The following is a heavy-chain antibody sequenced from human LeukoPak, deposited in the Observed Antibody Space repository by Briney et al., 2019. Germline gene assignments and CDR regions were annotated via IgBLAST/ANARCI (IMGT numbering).Heavy chain of an antibody. CDR3: ATRVGTYFGH. CDR2: ISGSGGTT. Sequence: GGSLRLSCAASGFTFSDYAMSWVRQAPGKGLDWVSAISGSGGTTYYADAVKGRFTISRDNSKNTLFLQMNSLRADDTAVYYCATRVGTYFGHWGQGTLVTVSS. V-gene: IGHV3-23*01. CDR1: GFTFSDYA. J-gene: IGHJ4*02. D-gene: IGHD2-21*02.